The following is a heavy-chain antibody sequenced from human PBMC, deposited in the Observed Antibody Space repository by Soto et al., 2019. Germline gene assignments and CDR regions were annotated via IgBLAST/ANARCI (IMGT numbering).Heavy chain of an antibody. CDR2: TSGSGGTT. D-gene: IGHD6-13*01. V-gene: IGHV3-23*01. J-gene: IGHJ4*02. CDR1: GFTFGSYA. CDR3: AKAKYSSSWWAVDY. Sequence: EVQLLESGDGFIQPGGSLRLSCAASGFTFGSYAMSWVRQAPGKGLEWVSSTSGSGGTTYYADSVKGRSTISRDNSKNMLYLEMNSLRAEDTAVYYCAKAKYSSSWWAVDYWGQGTLVTVSS.